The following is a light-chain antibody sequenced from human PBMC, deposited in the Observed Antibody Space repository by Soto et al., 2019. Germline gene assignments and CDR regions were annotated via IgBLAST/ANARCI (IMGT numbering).Light chain of an antibody. CDR1: QSVLYSSNNKSY. CDR3: QQYYSTLHT. Sequence: DIVMTQSPDSLAVSLGERATINCKSSQSVLYSSNNKSYLAWYQQKPGQPPKLLIYWASTRESGVPDRFSGSGSGTDFTLTISSLQAEDVAVYYCQQYYSTLHTFGQGTKLEIK. J-gene: IGKJ2*01. V-gene: IGKV4-1*01. CDR2: WAS.